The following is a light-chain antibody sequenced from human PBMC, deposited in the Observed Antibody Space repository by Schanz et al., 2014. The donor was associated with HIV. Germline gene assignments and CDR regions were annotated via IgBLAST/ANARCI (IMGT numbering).Light chain of an antibody. CDR2: EVS. CDR3: SSYTSSDTHV. J-gene: IGLJ1*01. CDR1: SSDVGSYNL. V-gene: IGLV2-8*01. Sequence: QSALTQPPSVSGSPGQSVTISCTGTSSDVGSYNLLSWYQQHPGKAPKLMIYEVSKRPSGVPDRFSGSKSGNTASLTVSGLQAEDEADYYCSSYTSSDTHVFGTGTKLTVL.